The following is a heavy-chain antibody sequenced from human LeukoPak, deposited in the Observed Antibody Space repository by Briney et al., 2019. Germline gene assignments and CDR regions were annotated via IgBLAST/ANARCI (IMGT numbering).Heavy chain of an antibody. Sequence: GGSLRLSCAASAFTFSDYSMRWMRQAPGKGLEWVSYISTSSSYTNYADSVKGRFTISRDNAKNSLYLQMTSLRAEDTAVYYCARDRYYASGSYNWFDPWGQGTLVTVSS. D-gene: IGHD3-10*01. CDR1: AFTFSDYS. CDR2: ISTSSSYT. J-gene: IGHJ5*02. V-gene: IGHV3-11*05. CDR3: ARDRYYASGSYNWFDP.